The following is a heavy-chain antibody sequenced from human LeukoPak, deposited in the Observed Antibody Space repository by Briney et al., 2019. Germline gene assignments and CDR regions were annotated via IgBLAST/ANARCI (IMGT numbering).Heavy chain of an antibody. Sequence: SVKVSCRASGGTFSSYVISWVRQAPGQGLEWMGGIIPIFGTANYAQKFQGRVTITADESTSTAYMELSSLRSEDTAVYYCARDSYSSSWYGYYYYGMDVWGQGTTVTVSS. CDR3: ARDSYSSSWYGYYYYGMDV. D-gene: IGHD6-13*01. CDR2: IIPIFGTA. J-gene: IGHJ6*02. V-gene: IGHV1-69*13. CDR1: GGTFSSYV.